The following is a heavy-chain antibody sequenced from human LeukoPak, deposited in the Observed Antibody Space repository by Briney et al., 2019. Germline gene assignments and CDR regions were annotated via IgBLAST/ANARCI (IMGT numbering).Heavy chain of an antibody. V-gene: IGHV3-7*01. CDR2: IKQDGSEK. CDR3: ARVGYSGYEDY. J-gene: IGHJ4*02. Sequence: GGSLRLSCAASGFTFSSYWMSWVRQAPGEGLEWVANIKQDGSEKYYVDSVKGRFTISRDNAKNSLYLQMNSLRAEDTAVYYCARVGYSGYEDYWGQGTLVTVSS. CDR1: GFTFSSYW. D-gene: IGHD5-12*01.